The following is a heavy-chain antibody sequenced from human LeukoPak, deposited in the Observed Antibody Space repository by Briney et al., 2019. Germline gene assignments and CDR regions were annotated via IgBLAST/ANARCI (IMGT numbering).Heavy chain of an antibody. CDR1: GFTFSSYS. J-gene: IGHJ6*02. CDR3: ARDVGYYDILTGYYYYYGMDV. Sequence: GGSLRLSCAASGFTFSSYSMNWVRQAPGKGLEWVSYISSSSTIYYADSVKGRFTISRDNAKNSLYLQMNSLRAEDTAVYYCARDVGYYDILTGYYYYYGMDVWGQGTTVTVSS. D-gene: IGHD3-9*01. V-gene: IGHV3-48*01. CDR2: ISSSSTI.